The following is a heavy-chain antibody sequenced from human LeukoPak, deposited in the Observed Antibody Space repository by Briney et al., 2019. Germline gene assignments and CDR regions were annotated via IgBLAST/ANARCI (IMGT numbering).Heavy chain of an antibody. CDR3: AREEAAAGTDAEYFQH. Sequence: GGSLRLSCAASGFTFSSYAMHWVRQAPGKGLEWVAVISYDGSNKYYADSVKGRFTISRDNSKNTLYLQMNSLRAEDTAVYYCAREEAAAGTDAEYFQHWGQGTLVTVSS. CDR1: GFTFSSYA. D-gene: IGHD6-13*01. V-gene: IGHV3-30-3*01. J-gene: IGHJ1*01. CDR2: ISYDGSNK.